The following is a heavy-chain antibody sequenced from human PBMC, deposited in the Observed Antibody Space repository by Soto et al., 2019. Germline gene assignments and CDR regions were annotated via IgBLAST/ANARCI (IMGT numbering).Heavy chain of an antibody. V-gene: IGHV4-34*01. CDR1: GGSIFRGEYY. Sequence: SVTLSVACPVAGGSIFRGEYYWSWIRQPPGKGLEWIGEINHSGSTNYNPSLKSRVTISVDTSKNQFSLKLSSVTAADTAVYYCARGHDYWGQGTLVTVSS. CDR3: ARGHDY. J-gene: IGHJ4*02. CDR2: INHSGST.